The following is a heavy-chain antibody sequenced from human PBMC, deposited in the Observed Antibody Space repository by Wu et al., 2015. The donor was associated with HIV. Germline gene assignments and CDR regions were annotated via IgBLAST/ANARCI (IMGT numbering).Heavy chain of an antibody. J-gene: IGHJ4*02. CDR3: ARVPTSHSSTQVAWYFDY. CDR2: IIPIFGTA. Sequence: QVQLVQSGAEVKKPGSSVKVSCKASGGTFSSYAISWVRQAPGQGLEWMGGIIPIFGTANYAQKFQGRVTITTDESTSTAYMELSSLRSEDTAVYYCARVPTSHSSTQVAWYFDYWGQGTLVTVSS. V-gene: IGHV1-69*05. D-gene: IGHD6-13*01. CDR1: GGTFSSYA.